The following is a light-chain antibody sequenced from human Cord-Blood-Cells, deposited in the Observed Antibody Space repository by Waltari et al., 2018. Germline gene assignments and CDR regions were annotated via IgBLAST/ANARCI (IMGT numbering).Light chain of an antibody. V-gene: IGLV2-14*01. Sequence: QSALTQPASVSGSPGQSITISCTGTSSDVGGYNYVSWYHQHPGKAPKLIIYDVSKRPSVVSNRFSGSNSGNTASLTISGLQAEDEADYYCSSYTSSSTLVFGGGTKLTVL. CDR3: SSYTSSSTLV. CDR2: DVS. CDR1: SSDVGGYNY. J-gene: IGLJ2*01.